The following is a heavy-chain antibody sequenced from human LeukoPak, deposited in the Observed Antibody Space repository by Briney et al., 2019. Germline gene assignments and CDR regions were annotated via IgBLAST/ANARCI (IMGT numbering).Heavy chain of an antibody. J-gene: IGHJ4*02. CDR1: GFTFSSYS. D-gene: IGHD3-3*01. CDR3: ARGSMYYDSLPDY. CDR2: ISSSSSYI. V-gene: IGHV3-21*01. Sequence: PGGSLRLSCAASGFTFSSYSMNWVRQAPGKGLEWVSSISSSSSYIYYADSVKGRFTISRDNAKNSLYLQMNSLRAEDTAVYYCARGSMYYDSLPDYWGQGTLVTVSS.